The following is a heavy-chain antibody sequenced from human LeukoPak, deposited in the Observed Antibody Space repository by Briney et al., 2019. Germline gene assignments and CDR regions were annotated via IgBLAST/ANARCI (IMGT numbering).Heavy chain of an antibody. CDR3: ATLAARRDFDY. CDR2: IYYSGST. CDR1: GGSNNSYY. V-gene: IGHV4-59*01. J-gene: IGHJ4*02. Sequence: SETLSLTCTVSGGSNNSYYWSWIRQPPGKGLEWIGYIYYSGSTNYNPSLKSRVTISVDTSKNQFSLKLSSVTAADTAVYYCATLAARRDFDYWGQGTLVTVSS. D-gene: IGHD6-13*01.